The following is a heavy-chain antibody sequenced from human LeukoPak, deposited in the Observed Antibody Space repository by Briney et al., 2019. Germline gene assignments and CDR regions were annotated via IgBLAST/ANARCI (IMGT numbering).Heavy chain of an antibody. CDR1: GFTFSSYW. Sequence: GGSLRLSCAASGFTFSSYWMHWVRQAPGKGLVWVSRITSDGSSTTYADSVKGRFTISRDNAQNTLYLQMNSLRAEDTAVYYCARDIIARGVDYWGQGTLVTVSS. D-gene: IGHD3-10*01. V-gene: IGHV3-74*01. CDR2: ITSDGSST. J-gene: IGHJ4*02. CDR3: ARDIIARGVDY.